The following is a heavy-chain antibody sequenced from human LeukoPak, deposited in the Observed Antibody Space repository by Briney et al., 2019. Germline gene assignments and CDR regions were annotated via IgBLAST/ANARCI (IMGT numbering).Heavy chain of an antibody. J-gene: IGHJ3*02. CDR1: GYSISSSSYY. V-gene: IGHV4-39*01. Sequence: SETLSLTCTVSGYSISSSSYYWGWIRQPPGKGLEWIGSVYYSGSTYYNPSLKSRVTISVDTSKNQFSLKLSSVTAADTAVYYCARVGNEWELRDTDAFDIWGQGTMVTVSS. CDR3: ARVGNEWELRDTDAFDI. D-gene: IGHD1-26*01. CDR2: VYYSGST.